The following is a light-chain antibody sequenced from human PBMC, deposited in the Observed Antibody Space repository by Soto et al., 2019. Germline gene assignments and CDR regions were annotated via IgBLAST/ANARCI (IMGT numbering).Light chain of an antibody. J-gene: IGLJ1*01. CDR3: CSYAGTYAYV. Sequence: QSALTQPRSVSGSPGQSVTISCTGTSSDVGGFNYVSWYQQHPGKDPKLMIYDVSERPSGVPDRFSGSKSGNTASLTISGLQVDDEADYYCCSYAGTYAYVFGTGTKATVL. V-gene: IGLV2-11*01. CDR1: SSDVGGFNY. CDR2: DVS.